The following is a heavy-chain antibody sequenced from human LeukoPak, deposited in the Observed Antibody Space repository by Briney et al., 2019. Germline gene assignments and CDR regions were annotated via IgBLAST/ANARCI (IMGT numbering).Heavy chain of an antibody. CDR3: ARDVGATPGYFDY. CDR1: GGSISSYY. J-gene: IGHJ4*02. D-gene: IGHD1-26*01. CDR2: IYYSGST. V-gene: IGHV4-59*01. Sequence: SETLSLTCTVSGGSISSYYWSWIRQPPGKGVEWIGYIYYSGSTNYNPSLKSRVTISVDTSKNQFSLKLSSVTAADTAVYYCARDVGATPGYFDYWGQGTLVTVSS.